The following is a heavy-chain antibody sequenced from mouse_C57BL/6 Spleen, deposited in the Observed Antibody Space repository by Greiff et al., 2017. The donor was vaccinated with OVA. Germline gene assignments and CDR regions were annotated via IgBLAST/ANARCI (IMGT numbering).Heavy chain of an antibody. J-gene: IGHJ1*03. CDR3: ARYRGYGSSYGYFDV. CDR2: IRNKANGYTT. CDR1: GFTFTDYY. D-gene: IGHD1-1*01. Sequence: EVKLMESGGGLVQPGGSLSLSCAASGFTFTDYYMSWVRQPPGKALEWLGFIRNKANGYTTAYSASVKGRFTISSDNSQSILYLQMNALRAEDSATYYSARYRGYGSSYGYFDVWGTGTTVTVSS. V-gene: IGHV7-3*01.